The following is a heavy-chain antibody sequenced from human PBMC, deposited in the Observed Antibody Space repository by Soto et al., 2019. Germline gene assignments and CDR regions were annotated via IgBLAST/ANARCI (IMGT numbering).Heavy chain of an antibody. V-gene: IGHV4-59*08. J-gene: IGHJ6*03. Sequence: SETLSLTCTVSGGSISSYYWSWIRQPPGKGLEWIGYIYYSGSTNYNPSLKSRVTISVDTSKNQFSLKLSSVTAADTAVYYFARLYQAPMITFGGVIDYYYMDVWGKGTTVTVSS. CDR1: GGSISSYY. CDR2: IYYSGST. D-gene: IGHD3-16*02. CDR3: ARLYQAPMITFGGVIDYYYMDV.